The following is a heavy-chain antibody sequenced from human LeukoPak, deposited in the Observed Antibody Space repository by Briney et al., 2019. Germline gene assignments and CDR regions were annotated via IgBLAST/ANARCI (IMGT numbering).Heavy chain of an antibody. J-gene: IGHJ4*02. CDR2: INPNSGDT. D-gene: IGHD3-22*01. Sequence: ASVKVSCKASGYSFTGYYMHWVRQAPGQGLEWMGWINPNSGDTKYAQKFQGRVTMTRDTSISTAYMELTRLRSDDTAVYYCARATYYYDSSGYYFDYWGQGTLVTVSS. CDR1: GYSFTGYY. CDR3: ARATYYYDSSGYYFDY. V-gene: IGHV1-2*02.